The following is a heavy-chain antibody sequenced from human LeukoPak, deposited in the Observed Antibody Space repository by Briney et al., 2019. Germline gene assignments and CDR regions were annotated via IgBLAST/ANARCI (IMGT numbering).Heavy chain of an antibody. D-gene: IGHD3-22*01. J-gene: IGHJ6*02. CDR2: IKSKTDGGTT. CDR3: TTDLIPYDSRYGFYYYYYGMDV. V-gene: IGHV3-15*01. Sequence: PGGSLRLSCAASGFTFSNAWMSWVRQAPGKGLEWVGRIKSKTDGGTTDYAAPVKGRFTISRDDSKNTLYLQMNSLKTEDTAVYYCTTDLIPYDSRYGFYYYYYGMDVWGQGTTVTVSS. CDR1: GFTFSNAW.